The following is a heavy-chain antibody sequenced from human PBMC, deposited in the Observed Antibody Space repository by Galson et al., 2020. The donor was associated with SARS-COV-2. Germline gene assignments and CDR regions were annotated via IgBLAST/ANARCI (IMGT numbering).Heavy chain of an antibody. V-gene: IGHV5-51*01. CDR3: ARQVRDELLYGGIDS. D-gene: IGHD2-2*02. CDR1: GYRFDYFW. Sequence: GESLKISCKASGYRFDYFWIGWVRQMPGKGPEWMGIIFPRDSDTRYSPAFQGQVTISADKSINTAYLQWSSLKAADTAIYYCARQVRDELLYGGIDSWGQGTLVTVSS. CDR2: IFPRDSDT. J-gene: IGHJ4*02.